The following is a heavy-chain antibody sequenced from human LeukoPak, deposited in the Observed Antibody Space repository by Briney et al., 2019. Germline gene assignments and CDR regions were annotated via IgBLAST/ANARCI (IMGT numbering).Heavy chain of an antibody. CDR1: GGTFSSYA. Sequence: SVKVSCKASGGTFSSYAISWVRQAPGQGLEWMGGIIPIFGTANYAQKFQGRVTITADESTSTAYMELSSLRSEDTAVYYCARGDAQQFWSGYYYYYYYMDVWGKGTTVTVSS. V-gene: IGHV1-69*13. CDR3: ARGDAQQFWSGYYYYYYYMDV. CDR2: IIPIFGTA. J-gene: IGHJ6*03. D-gene: IGHD3-3*01.